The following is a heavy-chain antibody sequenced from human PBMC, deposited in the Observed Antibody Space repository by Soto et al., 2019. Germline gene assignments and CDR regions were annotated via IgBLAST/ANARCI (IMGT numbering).Heavy chain of an antibody. CDR2: IHHSGSI. D-gene: IGHD2-21*02. CDR1: GGSISSYY. Sequence: SETLSLTCTVSGGSISSYYWSWIRQPPGKGLEWIGYIHHSGSILYNPSLKSRVTISVDTSKNQFSLHLSSVTAADTAVYFCAREDDGGDTLDVWGQGTTVTVSS. CDR3: AREDDGGDTLDV. J-gene: IGHJ6*02. V-gene: IGHV4-59*12.